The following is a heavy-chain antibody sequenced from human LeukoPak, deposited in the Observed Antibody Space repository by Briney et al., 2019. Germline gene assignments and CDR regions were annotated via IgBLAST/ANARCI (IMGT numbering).Heavy chain of an antibody. D-gene: IGHD3-22*01. CDR1: GGSFSGYY. Sequence: TSETLSLTCAVYGGSFSGYYWSWIRQPPEKGLEWIGEINHSGSTNYNPSLKSRVTISVDTSKNQFSLKLSSVTAADTAVYYCARGRRPRGRTYYYDSSGYYYDYWGQGTLVTVSS. CDR2: INHSGST. V-gene: IGHV4-34*01. J-gene: IGHJ4*02. CDR3: ARGRRPRGRTYYYDSSGYYYDY.